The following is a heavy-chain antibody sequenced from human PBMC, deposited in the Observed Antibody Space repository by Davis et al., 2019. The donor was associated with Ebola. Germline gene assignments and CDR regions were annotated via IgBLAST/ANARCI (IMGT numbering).Heavy chain of an antibody. CDR3: ARSWALVGYFDY. V-gene: IGHV3-23*01. Sequence: GESLKISCAASGFTFSSYAMSWVRQAPGKGLEWVSAISGSGGSTYYADSVKGRFTISRDNSKNTLYLQMNSLRAEDTAVYYCARSWALVGYFDYWGQGTLVTVSS. D-gene: IGHD1-26*01. CDR1: GFTFSSYA. CDR2: ISGSGGST. J-gene: IGHJ4*02.